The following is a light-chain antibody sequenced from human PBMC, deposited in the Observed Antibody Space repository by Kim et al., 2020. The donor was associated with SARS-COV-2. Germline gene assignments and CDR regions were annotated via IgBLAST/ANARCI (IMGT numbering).Light chain of an antibody. CDR1: SSNIGNNY. V-gene: IGLV1-51*01. CDR2: DNN. J-gene: IGLJ3*02. Sequence: GQKVTISCSGSSSNIGNNYVSWYQQLPGTAHKLLIYDNNKRPSGMPDRFSGSKSGTSATLGSTGLQTGDEADYYCGTWDSSLSAGVFGGGTKLTV. CDR3: GTWDSSLSAGV.